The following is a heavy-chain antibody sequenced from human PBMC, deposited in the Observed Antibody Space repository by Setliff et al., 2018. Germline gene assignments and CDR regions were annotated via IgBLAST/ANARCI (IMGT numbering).Heavy chain of an antibody. D-gene: IGHD2-2*01. CDR2: IQQDGSEK. CDR1: GFTFSRYW. CDR3: ARARYCSSTSCYYYYYMDV. V-gene: IGHV3-7*01. J-gene: IGHJ6*03. Sequence: GESLKISCAASGFTFSRYWMSWVRQAPGKGLEWVANIQQDGSEKYHVDSVMGRFTISRDNAKNTLYLQMNSLRAEDTAVYYCARARYCSSTSCYYYYYMDVWGKGTTVTVSS.